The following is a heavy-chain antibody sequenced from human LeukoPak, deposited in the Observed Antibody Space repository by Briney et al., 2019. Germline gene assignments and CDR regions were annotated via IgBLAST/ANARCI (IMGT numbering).Heavy chain of an antibody. D-gene: IGHD1-26*01. CDR3: ARESFLSPPATFDY. V-gene: IGHV3-64*01. Sequence: GGSLRLSCAASGFTFSSYAMHWVRQAPGKGLEYVSAISSNGGSTYYANSVKGRFTISRDNSKNTLYLQMNSLRAEDTAVYYCARESFLSPPATFDYWGQGTLVTVSS. J-gene: IGHJ4*02. CDR1: GFTFSSYA. CDR2: ISSNGGST.